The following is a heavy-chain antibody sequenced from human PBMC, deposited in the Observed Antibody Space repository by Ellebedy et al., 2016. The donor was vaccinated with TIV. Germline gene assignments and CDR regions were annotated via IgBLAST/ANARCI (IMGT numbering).Heavy chain of an antibody. Sequence: SETLSLTXTVSGGSIDSGGYYWTWIRQHPGKGLEWIGYVYYSGSTYYNPSLTSRLTISVDTSKNQFSLRLSSVTAADTAVYYCARHQANYYYDSSGYYYWAFDIWGQGTMVTVSS. D-gene: IGHD3-22*01. CDR1: GGSIDSGGYY. CDR2: VYYSGST. CDR3: ARHQANYYYDSSGYYYWAFDI. V-gene: IGHV4-31*03. J-gene: IGHJ3*02.